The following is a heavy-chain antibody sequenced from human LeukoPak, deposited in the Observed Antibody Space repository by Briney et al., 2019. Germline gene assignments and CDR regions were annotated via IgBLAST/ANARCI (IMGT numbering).Heavy chain of an antibody. J-gene: IGHJ4*02. CDR3: ASVSCTSSATCYAGFDY. CDR2: IYNSGST. V-gene: IGHV4-59*01. CDR1: GGSISSYY. Sequence: SETLSLTCTVSGGSISSYYWSWIRQPPGMGLEWIGYIYNSGSTNYNPSLKSRVTMSIDTSKNHFSLKLSSVTSADTAVYYCASVSCTSSATCYAGFDYWGQGTLVTVSS. D-gene: IGHD2-2*01.